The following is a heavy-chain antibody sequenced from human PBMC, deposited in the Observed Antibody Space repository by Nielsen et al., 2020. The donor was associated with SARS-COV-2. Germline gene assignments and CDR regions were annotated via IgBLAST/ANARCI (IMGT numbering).Heavy chain of an antibody. CDR3: ARSRAVMTTFDT. CDR2: YYSTGIT. V-gene: IGHV4-39*01. D-gene: IGHD2/OR15-2a*01. J-gene: IGHJ4*02. CDR1: GDSISTRGYY. Sequence: SETLSLTCIVSGDSISTRGYYWGWIRQSPGKGLEWIGSYYSTGITKYNPSFASRVSISVATSKTQFSLQLTSVTAADTAFYYCARSRAVMTTFDTWGQGTLVSVSS.